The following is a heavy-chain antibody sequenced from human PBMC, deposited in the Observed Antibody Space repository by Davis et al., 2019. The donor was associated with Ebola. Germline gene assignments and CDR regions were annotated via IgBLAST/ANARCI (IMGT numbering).Heavy chain of an antibody. J-gene: IGHJ6*03. V-gene: IGHV4-30-4*01. CDR3: ARGGSDYYYYYMDV. Sequence: SETLSLTCTVSGGSISSGDYYWSWIRQPPGKGLEWIGYIYYSGSTYYNPSLKSRVTISVDTSKNQFSLKLSSVTAADTAVYYCARGGSDYYYYYMDVWGKGTTVTVSS. CDR1: GGSISSGDYY. D-gene: IGHD1-26*01. CDR2: IYYSGST.